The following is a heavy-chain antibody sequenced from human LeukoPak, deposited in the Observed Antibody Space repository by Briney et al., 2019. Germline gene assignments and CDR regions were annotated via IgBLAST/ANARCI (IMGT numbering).Heavy chain of an antibody. V-gene: IGHV3-30*18. CDR2: ISYDGSNK. Sequence: PGGSLRLSCAASRFTSSTYGMHWVRQAPGKGLEWVAVISYDGSNKYYADSVKGRFTISRDNSKNTLYLQMNSLRVEDTAVYYCAKGGPPTGASPRPWDFNYWGQGTLVTVSS. D-gene: IGHD1-26*01. CDR1: RFTSSTYG. J-gene: IGHJ4*02. CDR3: AKGGPPTGASPRPWDFNY.